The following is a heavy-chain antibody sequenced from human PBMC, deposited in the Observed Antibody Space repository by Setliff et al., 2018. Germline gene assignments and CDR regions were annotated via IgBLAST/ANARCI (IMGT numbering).Heavy chain of an antibody. CDR1: GGSISSHY. V-gene: IGHV4-59*11. D-gene: IGHD3-3*01. J-gene: IGHJ4*02. CDR2: IYYSGST. CDR3: ARTDDYYNFYAY. Sequence: SETLTLTCTVSGGSISSHYWSWIRQPPGKGLEWIGYIYYSGSTNYNPSLKSRVTISVDTSKNQFSLKLSSETAADTAVYYCARTDDYYNFYAYWGQGTLVTVSS.